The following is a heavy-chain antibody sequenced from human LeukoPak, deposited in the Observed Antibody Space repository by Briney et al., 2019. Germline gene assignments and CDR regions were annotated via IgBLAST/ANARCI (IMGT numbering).Heavy chain of an antibody. CDR1: GGSISSYY. V-gene: IGHV4-59*01. Sequence: PSETLSLTCTVSGGSISSYYWSWIRQPPGKGLEWIGYIYYSGSTNYNPSLKSRVTISVDTSKNQFSLKLSSVTAADTAVYYCARGRIAARPGYWFDPWGQGILVTVSS. J-gene: IGHJ5*02. D-gene: IGHD6-6*01. CDR3: ARGRIAARPGYWFDP. CDR2: IYYSGST.